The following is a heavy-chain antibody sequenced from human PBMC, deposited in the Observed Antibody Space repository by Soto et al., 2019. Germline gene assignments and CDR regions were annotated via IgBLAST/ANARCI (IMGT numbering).Heavy chain of an antibody. Sequence: SETLSLSCTVSGESVSTNSYSWGWIRQSPGKGLEWIGTIYSSENTYYNPSLLSRVTISVDTSKNEFSLKLSSVTAADTAVYYCAREGDYGGNFRFYAFDIWGQGTMVT. J-gene: IGHJ3*02. V-gene: IGHV4-39*02. D-gene: IGHD4-17*01. CDR2: IYSSENT. CDR1: GESVSTNSYS. CDR3: AREGDYGGNFRFYAFDI.